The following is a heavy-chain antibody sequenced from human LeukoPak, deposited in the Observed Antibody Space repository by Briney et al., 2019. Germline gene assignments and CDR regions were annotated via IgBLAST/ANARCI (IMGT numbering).Heavy chain of an antibody. Sequence: GESLKISCKGSGYSFTNYLIDWVRQMPGKGLEWMGIIYPGDSDTRYNPSFQGQVTISADKSISTAYLQWSSLKASDTAIYYCARRGYCSSVTCYGAVKGAFDIWGQGTMVTVSS. V-gene: IGHV5-51*01. CDR3: ARRGYCSSVTCYGAVKGAFDI. D-gene: IGHD2-2*03. J-gene: IGHJ3*02. CDR1: GYSFTNYL. CDR2: IYPGDSDT.